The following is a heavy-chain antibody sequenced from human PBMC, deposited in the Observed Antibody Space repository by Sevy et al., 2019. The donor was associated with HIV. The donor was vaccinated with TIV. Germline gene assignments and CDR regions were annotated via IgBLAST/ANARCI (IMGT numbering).Heavy chain of an antibody. CDR2: MNPNSGNT. J-gene: IGHJ6*02. D-gene: IGHD1-1*01. Sequence: ASVKVSCKASGYTFTSYDINWVRQATGQGLEWMGWMNPNSGNTGYAQKFQGRVTMTRNTSIGTAYMGLSSLRSEDTAVYYGARVETAYYYYYYGMDVWGQGTTVTVSS. V-gene: IGHV1-8*01. CDR1: GYTFTSYD. CDR3: ARVETAYYYYYYGMDV.